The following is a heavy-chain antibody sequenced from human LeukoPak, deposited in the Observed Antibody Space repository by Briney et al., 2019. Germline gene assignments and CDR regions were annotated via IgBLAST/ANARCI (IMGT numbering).Heavy chain of an antibody. V-gene: IGHV4-61*01. J-gene: IGHJ4*02. CDR2: IYYSGST. CDR1: SGSVSCVSYY. D-gene: IGHD4-11*01. CDR3: ARDAVTVNSYYFDY. Sequence: PSVTLSLTCTVSSGSVSCVSYYWRWIRQPPGKGLGWIGYIYYSGSTNYNPTLKSRVTISVDTSKNQYSLKLRSVTAADTAVYYSARDAVTVNSYYFDYWGQGTLVTVSS.